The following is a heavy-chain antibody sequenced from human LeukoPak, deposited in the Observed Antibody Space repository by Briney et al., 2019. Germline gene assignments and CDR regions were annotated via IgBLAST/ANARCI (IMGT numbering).Heavy chain of an antibody. J-gene: IGHJ3*02. CDR3: AKVSLNMVNDAFDI. D-gene: IGHD4/OR15-4a*01. V-gene: IGHV3-30*02. CDR2: IRYDGSRK. CDR1: GFIFSSYG. Sequence: GGSLRLSCAASGFIFSSYGMHWVRQAPDKGLEWVAFIRYDGSRKYYADSVKGRFTISRDNSKNKLYLQMNSLRAEDTAMYYCAKVSLNMVNDAFDIWGQGTMVSVSS.